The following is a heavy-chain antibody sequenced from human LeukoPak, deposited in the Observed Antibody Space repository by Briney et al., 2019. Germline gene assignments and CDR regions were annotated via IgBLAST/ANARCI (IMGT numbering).Heavy chain of an antibody. CDR2: IKQDGSEK. D-gene: IGHD3-10*01. J-gene: IGHJ5*02. Sequence: TGGSLRLSCAASGFTFSSYWMSWVRQAPGKGLEWVANIKQDGSEKYYVDSVKGRFAISRDNAKNSLYLQMSSLRAEDTALYYCAREGLLWFGELSPNWFDPWGQGTLVTVSS. CDR1: GFTFSSYW. CDR3: AREGLLWFGELSPNWFDP. V-gene: IGHV3-7*03.